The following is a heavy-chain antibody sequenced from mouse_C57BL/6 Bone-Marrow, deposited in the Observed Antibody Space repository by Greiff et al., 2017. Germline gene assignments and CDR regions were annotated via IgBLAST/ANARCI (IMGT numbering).Heavy chain of an antibody. CDR3: AEWAVVAFYYFDY. J-gene: IGHJ2*01. Sequence: QVQLQQSGAELARPGASVKLSCKASGYTFTSYGISWVKQRTGQGLEWIGEIYPRSGNTYYNEKFKGKDTLTADKSSSTAYMELRSLTAEDSAVYFCAEWAVVAFYYFDYWGQGTTLTVSS. CDR1: GYTFTSYG. CDR2: IYPRSGNT. V-gene: IGHV1-81*01. D-gene: IGHD1-1*01.